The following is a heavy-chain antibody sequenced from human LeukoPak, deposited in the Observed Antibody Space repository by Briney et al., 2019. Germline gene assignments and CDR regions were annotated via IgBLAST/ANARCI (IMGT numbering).Heavy chain of an antibody. V-gene: IGHV4-39*01. Sequence: SETLSLTYTISGGSVSSSIYYWGWIRQPPGKGLEWIASIYNRGTTYYNPSLKSRVTISVDTSKNQFSLKLNSVTAAGTAVYYCARHRSKWLQSSFDYWGQGTLVTVSS. D-gene: IGHD5-24*01. CDR2: IYNRGTT. J-gene: IGHJ4*02. CDR3: ARHRSKWLQSSFDY. CDR1: GGSVSSSIYY.